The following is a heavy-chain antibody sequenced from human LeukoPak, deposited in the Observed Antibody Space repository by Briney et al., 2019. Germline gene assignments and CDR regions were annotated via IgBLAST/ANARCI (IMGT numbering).Heavy chain of an antibody. Sequence: GGSLRLSCAASGFTFSSYAMSWVRQAPGKGLEWVSAISGSGGSTYYADSVRGRFTISRDNSKNTLYLQMNSLRAEDTAVYYCAKDQGYCSSTSCHFYYYYGMDVRGQGTTVTVSS. J-gene: IGHJ6*02. V-gene: IGHV3-23*01. CDR2: ISGSGGST. D-gene: IGHD2-2*01. CDR1: GFTFSSYA. CDR3: AKDQGYCSSTSCHFYYYYGMDV.